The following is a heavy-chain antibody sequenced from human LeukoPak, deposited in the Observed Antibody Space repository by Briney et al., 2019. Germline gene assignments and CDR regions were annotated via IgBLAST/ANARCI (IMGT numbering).Heavy chain of an antibody. CDR3: ARQSSGWTLFSYYGMDV. D-gene: IGHD6-19*01. Sequence: GGSLRLSCAASGFTFSSYSMNWVRQAPGKGLEWVSSISSSSSYIYYADSVKGRFTISRDNAKNTLYLQMNSLRAEDTAVYYCARQSSGWTLFSYYGMDVWGQGTTVTVSS. CDR1: GFTFSSYS. CDR2: ISSSSSYI. V-gene: IGHV3-21*01. J-gene: IGHJ6*02.